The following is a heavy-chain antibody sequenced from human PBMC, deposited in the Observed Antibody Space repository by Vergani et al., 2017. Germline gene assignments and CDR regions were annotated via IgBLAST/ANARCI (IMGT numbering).Heavy chain of an antibody. V-gene: IGHV1-69*09. CDR2: IIPILGIA. D-gene: IGHD2-15*01. CDR3: ARETLMVAATAWFDP. J-gene: IGHJ5*02. Sequence: QVQLVQSGAEVKKPGASVKVSCKASGYTFTSYYMHWVRQAPGQGLEWMGRIIPILGIANYAQKFQGRVTITADKSTGTAYMELSSLRSEDTAVYYCARETLMVAATAWFDPWGQGTLVTVSS. CDR1: GYTFTSYY.